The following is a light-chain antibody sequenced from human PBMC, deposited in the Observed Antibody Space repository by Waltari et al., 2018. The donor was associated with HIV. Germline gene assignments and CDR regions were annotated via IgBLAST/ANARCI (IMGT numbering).Light chain of an antibody. J-gene: IGKJ1*01. CDR3: QQFGTSPRT. Sequence: EIVLTQSPGTLSLSPGERATLSCRASQSVINNYLAWYQQKPGQAPSLLIYGASSRATGIPDRFSGTGSGTDFTLSISRLEPEDFAVYYCQQFGTSPRTFGQGTKVEIK. CDR1: QSVINNY. V-gene: IGKV3-20*01. CDR2: GAS.